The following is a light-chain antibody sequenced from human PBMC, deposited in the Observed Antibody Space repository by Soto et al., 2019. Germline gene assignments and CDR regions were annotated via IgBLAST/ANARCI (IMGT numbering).Light chain of an antibody. V-gene: IGKV2-28*01. Sequence: DIVMTQSPLSLPVTPGAPASISCRSSQSLLHSNGYNYLDWYLQKPGQSPQLLIYLGSNRASGVTDRFSGSGSGTDFTLTISRVEAEDVGVYYCMQAVQTPITFGQGTRLEIK. CDR1: QSLLHSNGYNY. CDR2: LGS. J-gene: IGKJ5*01. CDR3: MQAVQTPIT.